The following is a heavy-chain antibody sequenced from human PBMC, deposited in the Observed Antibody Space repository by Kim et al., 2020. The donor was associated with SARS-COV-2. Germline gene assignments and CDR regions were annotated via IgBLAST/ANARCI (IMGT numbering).Heavy chain of an antibody. Sequence: GGSLRLSCAASGFTFNNAWMTWVRQAPGKGLEWVGRIKSKADGGTIDYAVPVKGRFSISRDDSKNTVYLQMNSLKTEDAAVYYCTTAHYYDSGSAGERMDVWGQGTTVTVSS. J-gene: IGHJ6*02. CDR3: TTAHYYDSGSAGERMDV. CDR1: GFTFNNAW. V-gene: IGHV3-15*01. D-gene: IGHD3-10*01. CDR2: IKSKADGGTI.